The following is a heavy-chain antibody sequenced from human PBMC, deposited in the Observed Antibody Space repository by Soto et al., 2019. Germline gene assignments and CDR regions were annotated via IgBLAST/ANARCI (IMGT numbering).Heavy chain of an antibody. J-gene: IGHJ6*02. D-gene: IGHD3-16*01. Sequence: ASVKVSCKASGYTFTSYGISWVRRAPGQGLEWMGWISAYNGNTNYAQKLQGRVTMTTDTSTSTVYMDLRSLRSDDTAVYYCAREGEMPYYYYGLDVWGQGTTVTVSS. CDR3: AREGEMPYYYYGLDV. CDR2: ISAYNGNT. V-gene: IGHV1-18*01. CDR1: GYTFTSYG.